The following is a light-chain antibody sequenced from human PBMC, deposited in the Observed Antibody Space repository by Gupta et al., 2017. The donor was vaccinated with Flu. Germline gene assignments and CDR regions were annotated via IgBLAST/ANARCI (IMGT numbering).Light chain of an antibody. V-gene: IGLV1-44*01. J-gene: IGLJ2*01. Sequence: QSVLTQPPSASGTPGQRVTISCSGSSSHIGSNTVNWYQQLPGTAPKLLIYSNNQRPSGVPDRFSGSKSGTSASLAISGLQSEDEADYYCAAWDDSLNGPVFGGGIKLTVL. CDR3: AAWDDSLNGPV. CDR1: SSHIGSNT. CDR2: SNN.